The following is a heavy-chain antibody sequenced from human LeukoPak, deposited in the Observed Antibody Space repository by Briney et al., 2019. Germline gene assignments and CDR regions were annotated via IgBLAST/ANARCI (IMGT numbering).Heavy chain of an antibody. J-gene: IGHJ4*02. CDR3: ARVGSGSSYRPFDY. V-gene: IGHV3-23*01. CDR1: GFTFSSYG. D-gene: IGHD3-10*01. Sequence: GGSLRLSCAASGFTFSSYGMSWVRQAPGKGLEWVSAISGSGGSTYYADSVKGRFTISRDNSKNTLYLQMNSLRAEDTAVYYCARVGSGSSYRPFDYWGQGTLATVSS. CDR2: ISGSGGST.